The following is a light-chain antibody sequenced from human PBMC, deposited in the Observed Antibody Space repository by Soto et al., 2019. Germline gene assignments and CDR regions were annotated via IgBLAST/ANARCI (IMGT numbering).Light chain of an antibody. CDR1: QGISSN. V-gene: IGKV1-9*01. Sequence: DVKLTQSPSFLSASVGDRVTIACRASQGISSNLAWYQQKPGKAPKLLIYAASTLQSGVPSRFSGSGSGTEFTLTISSLQPEDFATYYCQQFNSYPITFGQGTRLAVK. CDR2: AAS. J-gene: IGKJ5*01. CDR3: QQFNSYPIT.